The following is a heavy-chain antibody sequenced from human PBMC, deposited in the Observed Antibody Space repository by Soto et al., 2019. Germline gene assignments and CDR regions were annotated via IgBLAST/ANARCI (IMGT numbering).Heavy chain of an antibody. CDR2: IYPGDSDT. V-gene: IGHV5-51*01. J-gene: IGHJ6*02. Sequence: GESLKISCKGSGYSFTSYWIGWVRQMPGKGLEWMGIIYPGDSDTRYSPSFQGQVTISADKSISTAYLQWSSLKASDTAMYYCAIPMVRGVETRKNYYYYGMDVWGQGTTVTVSS. CDR1: GYSFTSYW. D-gene: IGHD3-10*01. CDR3: AIPMVRGVETRKNYYYYGMDV.